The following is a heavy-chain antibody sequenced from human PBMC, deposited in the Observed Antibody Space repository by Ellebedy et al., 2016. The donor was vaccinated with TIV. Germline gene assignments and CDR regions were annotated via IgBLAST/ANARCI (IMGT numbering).Heavy chain of an antibody. CDR2: IYYSRSA. Sequence: MPSETLSLTCTVSGGSISNSDYYWNWLRQPPGKGLEWIGSIYYSRSAYYNPSLKSRVTVSVDTSKNQFSLNLSSVTAADTAVYYCAREPDLPSGRFDTWGQGTLVTVSS. J-gene: IGHJ5*02. V-gene: IGHV4-39*07. CDR1: GGSISNSDYY. D-gene: IGHD1-14*01. CDR3: AREPDLPSGRFDT.